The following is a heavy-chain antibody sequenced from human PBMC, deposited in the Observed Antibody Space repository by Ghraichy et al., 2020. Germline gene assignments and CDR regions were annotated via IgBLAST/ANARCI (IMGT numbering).Heavy chain of an antibody. D-gene: IGHD5-24*01. CDR1: GGSFSGYY. CDR3: AVYGYNTNYYGMDV. V-gene: IGHV4-34*01. Sequence: SETLSLTCAVYGGSFSGYYWSWIRQPPGKGLEWIGEINHSGSTNYNPSLKSRVTISVDTSKNQFSLKLSSVTAADTAVYYCAVYGYNTNYYGMDVWGQGTTVTVSS. J-gene: IGHJ6*02. CDR2: INHSGST.